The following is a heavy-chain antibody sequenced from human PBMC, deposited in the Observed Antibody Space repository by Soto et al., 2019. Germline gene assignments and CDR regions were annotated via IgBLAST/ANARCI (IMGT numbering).Heavy chain of an antibody. CDR1: GFTFSRAW. CDR3: TRVQAYYYYGMDV. V-gene: IGHV3-15*01. J-gene: IGHJ6*02. Sequence: ESLKISCAASGFTFSRAWMSWVRQSPGKGLEWVGRIKTRSDGGTTDYAEFVKGRFTISRDDSEKTLYLQMNSLETDAKAVYYCTRVQAYYYYGMDVWGQGTTVTVSS. CDR2: IKTRSDGGTT.